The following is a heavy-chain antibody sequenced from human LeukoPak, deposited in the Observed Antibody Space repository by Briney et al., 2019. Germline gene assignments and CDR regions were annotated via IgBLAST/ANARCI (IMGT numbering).Heavy chain of an antibody. CDR1: GFTLDDYG. D-gene: IGHD2-2*01. CDR2: INWNGGST. J-gene: IGHJ6*03. Sequence: GGSLRLSCAASGFTLDDYGMSWVRQAPGKGLEWVSGINWNGGSTGYADSVKGRFTISRDNAKNSLYLQMNSLRAEDTALYYCARELRTTRGYYYYYMDVWGKGTTVTVSS. CDR3: ARELRTTRGYYYYYMDV. V-gene: IGHV3-20*04.